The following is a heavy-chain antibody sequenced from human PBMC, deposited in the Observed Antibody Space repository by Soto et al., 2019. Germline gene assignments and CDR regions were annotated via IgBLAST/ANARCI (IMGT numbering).Heavy chain of an antibody. CDR3: ARRPNYDFWSGSEYSWFDP. D-gene: IGHD3-3*01. Sequence: QVQLVQSGAEVKKPGASVKVSCKASGYTFTSYGISWVRQAPGQGLEWMGWISAYNGNTNYAQKLQGRVTMTTDTTTSTAYMELSSLRSDDTAVYYCARRPNYDFWSGSEYSWFDPWGQGTLVTVFS. V-gene: IGHV1-18*01. CDR2: ISAYNGNT. CDR1: GYTFTSYG. J-gene: IGHJ5*02.